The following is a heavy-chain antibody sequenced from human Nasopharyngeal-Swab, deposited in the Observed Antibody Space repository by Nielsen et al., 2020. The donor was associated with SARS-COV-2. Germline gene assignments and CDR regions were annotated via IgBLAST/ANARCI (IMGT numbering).Heavy chain of an antibody. J-gene: IGHJ4*02. CDR2: ISAYNGNT. D-gene: IGHD3-22*01. Sequence: ASVKVSCNASGYTFTSYGISWVRQAPGQGLEWMGWISAYNGNTNYAQKLQGRVTMTTDTSTSTAYMELRSLRSDDTAVYYCARGGYYDSSGYYYLSPFDYWGQGTLVTVSS. CDR3: ARGGYYDSSGYYYLSPFDY. V-gene: IGHV1-18*01. CDR1: GYTFTSYG.